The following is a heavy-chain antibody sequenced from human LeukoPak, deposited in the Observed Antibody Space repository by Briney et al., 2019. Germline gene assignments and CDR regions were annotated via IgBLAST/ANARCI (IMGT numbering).Heavy chain of an antibody. CDR2: ISTTSSYI. J-gene: IGHJ6*02. D-gene: IGHD3/OR15-3a*01. CDR3: ARVANEYDFWSPVYGMDV. CDR1: TVTLTGYT. V-gene: IGHV3-21*01. Sequence: GGSLRLSCEGATVTLTGYTMAWVRQAPGKGLEWVSYISTTSSYIYYGDSMNGRFTISRDNAKNSLFLQMNSLRVEDTAVYFCARVANEYDFWSPVYGMDVWGQGTSVIVSS.